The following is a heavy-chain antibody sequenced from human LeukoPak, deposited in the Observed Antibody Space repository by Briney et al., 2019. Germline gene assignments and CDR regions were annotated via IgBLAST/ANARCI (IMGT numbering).Heavy chain of an antibody. J-gene: IGHJ5*02. Sequence: ASVKVSCKASGYTFTGYYMHWVRQAPGQGLEWMGWINPNSGGTNYAQKFQGRVTMTRGTSISTAYMELSRLRSDDTAVYYCAHEASGVGWFDPWGQGTLVTVSS. CDR3: AHEASGVGWFDP. CDR2: INPNSGGT. V-gene: IGHV1-2*02. D-gene: IGHD3-10*01. CDR1: GYTFTGYY.